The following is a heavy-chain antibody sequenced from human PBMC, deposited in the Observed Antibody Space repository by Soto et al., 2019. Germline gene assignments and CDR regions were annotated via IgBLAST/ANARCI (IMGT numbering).Heavy chain of an antibody. CDR2: INAGNGNT. D-gene: IGHD5-18*01. J-gene: IGHJ6*02. V-gene: IGHV1-3*01. CDR3: ARVDSYGSYYYGMDV. Sequence: ASVKVSCKASGYTFTSYAIHWVRQAPGQRLEWMGWINAGNGNTKYSQKFQGRVTITRDTSASTAYMELSSLRSEDTAVYYCARVDSYGSYYYGMDVWGQGTTVTVSS. CDR1: GYTFTSYA.